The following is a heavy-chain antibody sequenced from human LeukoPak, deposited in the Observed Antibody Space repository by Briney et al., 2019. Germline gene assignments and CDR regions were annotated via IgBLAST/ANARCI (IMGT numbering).Heavy chain of an antibody. CDR2: IGTAGDT. V-gene: IGHV3-13*01. D-gene: IGHD3-22*01. CDR1: GFTFSSYD. Sequence: PGGSLRLSCAASGFTFSSYDMHWVRQATGKGLEWVSAIGTAGDTYYPGSVKGRFTISRENAKNSLYLQMNSLRAGDTAVYYCARGTYYYDSSGYFDFDYWGQGTLVTVSS. J-gene: IGHJ4*02. CDR3: ARGTYYYDSSGYFDFDY.